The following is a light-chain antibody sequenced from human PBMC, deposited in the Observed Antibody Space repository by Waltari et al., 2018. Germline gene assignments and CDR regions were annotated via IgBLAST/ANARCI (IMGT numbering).Light chain of an antibody. V-gene: IGKV3-20*01. CDR2: GAS. J-gene: IGKJ4*01. Sequence: EIVLTQSPGTLSVSPGERVTVSCRASQTITGSGLTWYHQKPGQAPRLLLYGASNRAPCIPDRFSGSGSGTDFTLTISRLEPEDSAVYYCQQYDGSVVTFGGGTKVEIK. CDR3: QQYDGSVVT. CDR1: QTITGSG.